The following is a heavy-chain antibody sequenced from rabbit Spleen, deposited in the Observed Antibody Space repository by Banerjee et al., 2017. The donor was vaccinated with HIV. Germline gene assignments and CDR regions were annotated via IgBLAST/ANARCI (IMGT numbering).Heavy chain of an antibody. Sequence: QEQLVESGGGLVKPGASLTLTCTASGFTLNKYWMCWVRQAPGKGLEWIACIYTGSSGATYYASWAKGRFTISKTSSTTVTLQMTSLTAADTATYFCASHDSDGYYVRGLWGPGTLVTVS. CDR3: ASHDSDGYYVRGL. J-gene: IGHJ4*01. CDR1: GFTLNKYW. CDR2: IYTGSSGAT. D-gene: IGHD6-1*01. V-gene: IGHV1S45*01.